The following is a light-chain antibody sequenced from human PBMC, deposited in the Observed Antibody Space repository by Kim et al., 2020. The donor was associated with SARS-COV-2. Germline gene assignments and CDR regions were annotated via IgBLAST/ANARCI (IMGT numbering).Light chain of an antibody. CDR3: NSRDSSETHYV. J-gene: IGLJ1*01. CDR1: SLRNSY. V-gene: IGLV3-19*01. CDR2: GEN. Sequence: LEQTVRITCQGDSLRNSYPSWYHQKPGQATILVFYGENDRPSGISDRFSGSISGDTAYLTIAGAQAEDDGDYFCNSRDSSETHYVFGSGTKVTVL.